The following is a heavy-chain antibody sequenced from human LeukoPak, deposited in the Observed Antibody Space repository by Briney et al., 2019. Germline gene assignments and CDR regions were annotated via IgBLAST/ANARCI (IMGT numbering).Heavy chain of an antibody. D-gene: IGHD1-26*01. CDR2: TSGSGGST. CDR1: GFTFSSYA. J-gene: IGHJ4*02. CDR3: AKDRTIVGAYDY. V-gene: IGHV3-23*01. Sequence: GGSLRLSCAASGFTFSSYAMSWVRQAPGKGLEWVSATSGSGGSTYYADSVKGRFTISRDNSKNTLYLQMNSLRAEDTAVYYCAKDRTIVGAYDYWGQGTLVTVSS.